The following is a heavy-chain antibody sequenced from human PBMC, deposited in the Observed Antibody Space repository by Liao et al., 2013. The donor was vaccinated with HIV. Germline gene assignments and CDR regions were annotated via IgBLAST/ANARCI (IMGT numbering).Heavy chain of an antibody. J-gene: IGHJ3*02. Sequence: QVQLQESGPGLVKPSETLSLTCTVSGGSISSYYWSWIRQPAGKGLEWIGRIYTSGSTNYNPSLKSRVTMSVDTSKNQFSLKLSSVTAADTAVYYCARGEMGFGELLYAAERAFDIWGQGTMVTVSS. CDR1: GGSISSYY. D-gene: IGHD3-10*01. V-gene: IGHV4-4*07. CDR2: IYTSGST. CDR3: ARGEMGFGELLYAAERAFDI.